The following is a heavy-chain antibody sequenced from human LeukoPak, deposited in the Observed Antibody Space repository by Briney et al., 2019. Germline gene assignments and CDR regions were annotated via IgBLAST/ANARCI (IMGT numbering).Heavy chain of an antibody. D-gene: IGHD5-24*01. CDR2: IDSSGSYT. CDR3: ARVRDGYNPLDY. CDR1: GFTFSGYG. V-gene: IGHV3-21*01. Sequence: GGSLRLSCAASGFTFSGYGMNWVRQAPGKGLEWVSSIDSSGSYTFYADSLKGRFTISRDDAKNSLYLQMNSLRAEDTAVYYCARVRDGYNPLDYWGQGTLVTVSS. J-gene: IGHJ4*02.